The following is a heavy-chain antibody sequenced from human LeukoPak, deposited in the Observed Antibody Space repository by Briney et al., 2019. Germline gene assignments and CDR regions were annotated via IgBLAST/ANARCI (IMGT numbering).Heavy chain of an antibody. D-gene: IGHD2-2*02. J-gene: IGHJ6*04. V-gene: IGHV1-69-2*01. CDR3: ATPGPSRGLGYCSRTSCYNV. CDR1: GYTFTDYY. CDR2: VDPEDGET. Sequence: ATVKISCKGSGYTFTDYYMHWVRQAPGKGLELMGLVDPEDGETIYAEKFQGRVTITADTSTDTAYMELSSLRSEDTAVYYCATPGPSRGLGYCSRTSCYNVWGKGTTVTVSS.